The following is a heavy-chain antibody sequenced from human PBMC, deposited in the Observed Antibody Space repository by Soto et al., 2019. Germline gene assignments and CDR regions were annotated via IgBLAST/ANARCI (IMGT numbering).Heavy chain of an antibody. V-gene: IGHV1-18*04. D-gene: IGHD6-19*01. Sequence: QVQLVQSGAEVKKPGASVKVSCKASGYTFTSYGISWVRQAPGQGLEWMGWISAYNGNTNYAQKLQGRVTMTTGTSTSTAYMELRSLRSDDTAVYYCAREFYDPGIAVAGTVCYCYGMDVWGQGTTVTVSS. CDR3: AREFYDPGIAVAGTVCYCYGMDV. J-gene: IGHJ6*02. CDR2: ISAYNGNT. CDR1: GYTFTSYG.